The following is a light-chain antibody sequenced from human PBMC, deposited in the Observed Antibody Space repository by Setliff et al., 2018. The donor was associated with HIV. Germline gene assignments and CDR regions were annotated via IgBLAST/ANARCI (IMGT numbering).Light chain of an antibody. Sequence: EFVLTQSPDTLSLSPGERATLSCRASKSVNSNSLAWYQQKPGQAPRLLMYASKKATGTPDRFSGSGAGTEFTLTISGLEPDDFAVYYCQQLGSESRTFGQGTKVDIK. CDR1: KSVNSNS. CDR2: AS. CDR3: QQLGSESRT. V-gene: IGKV3-20*01. J-gene: IGKJ1*01.